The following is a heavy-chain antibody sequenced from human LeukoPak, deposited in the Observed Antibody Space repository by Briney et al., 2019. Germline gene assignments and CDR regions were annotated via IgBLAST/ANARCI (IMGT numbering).Heavy chain of an antibody. V-gene: IGHV4-34*01. Sequence: SETLSLTCAVYGGSFSGYYWSWIRQPPGKGLEWIGEINHSGSTNYNPSLKSRVTISVDTSKNQFSLKLSSVTAADTAVYYCAREWAGSGIDYWGQGTLVTVSS. CDR1: GGSFSGYY. D-gene: IGHD3-10*01. J-gene: IGHJ4*02. CDR3: AREWAGSGIDY. CDR2: INHSGST.